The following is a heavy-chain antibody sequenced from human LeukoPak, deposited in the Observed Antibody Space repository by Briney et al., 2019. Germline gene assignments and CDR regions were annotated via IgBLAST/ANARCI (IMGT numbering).Heavy chain of an antibody. CDR2: IGTAGDT. D-gene: IGHD1-20*01. V-gene: IGHV3-13*01. CDR1: GFTFSSYD. J-gene: IGHJ6*02. CDR3: ARGSRSITGTPYYYYYGMDV. Sequence: PGGSLRLSCAASGFTFSSYDMPWVRQATGKGLEWVSAIGTAGDTYYPGSVKGRFTISRENAKNSLYLQMNSLRAGDTAVYYCARGSRSITGTPYYYYYGMDVWGQGTTVTVSS.